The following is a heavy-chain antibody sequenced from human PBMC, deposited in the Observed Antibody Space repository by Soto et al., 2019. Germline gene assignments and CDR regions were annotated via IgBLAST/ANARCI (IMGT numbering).Heavy chain of an antibody. Sequence: EVPLVESGGGLVQPGGSLRLSCAASGFTSSSYWMHWVRQAPGKGLVWVARINSDGSSTTYADSVKGRFTISRDNAKNTLYLQMNSLRAEDTAVYYCARVETCSSTSCYSVFDYWGQGTLVTVSS. V-gene: IGHV3-74*03. J-gene: IGHJ4*02. D-gene: IGHD2-2*01. CDR3: ARVETCSSTSCYSVFDY. CDR2: INSDGSST. CDR1: GFTSSSYW.